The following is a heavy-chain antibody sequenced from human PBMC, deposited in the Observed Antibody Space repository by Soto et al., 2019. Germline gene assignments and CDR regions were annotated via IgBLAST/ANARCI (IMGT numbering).Heavy chain of an antibody. V-gene: IGHV1-18*01. D-gene: IGHD3-22*01. Sequence: ASVKVSCKASGYTFTSYGISWVRQAPGQGLEWMGWISAYNGNTNYAQKLQGRVTMTTDTSTSTAYMELRSLRSDDTAVYYCARVKMIVVAITSHYGMDVWGQGTTVTVSS. CDR3: ARVKMIVVAITSHYGMDV. CDR2: ISAYNGNT. J-gene: IGHJ6*02. CDR1: GYTFTSYG.